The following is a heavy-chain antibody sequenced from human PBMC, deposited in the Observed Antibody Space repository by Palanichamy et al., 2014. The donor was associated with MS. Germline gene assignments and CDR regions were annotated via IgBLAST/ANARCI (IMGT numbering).Heavy chain of an antibody. CDR1: GYTFTSYG. Sequence: QVQLVQSGAEAKRPGASVKVSCKGSGYTFTSYGVTWVRQAPGLGLEWMGWISTYTGNPYYAQKFQGRVTMTTATSTSTAYMELRSLRSDDTAVYYCARNLGVAGTFFDLWGQGTLVTVSS. CDR3: ARNLGVAGTFFDL. J-gene: IGHJ4*02. V-gene: IGHV1-18*04. CDR2: ISTYTGNP. D-gene: IGHD6-19*01.